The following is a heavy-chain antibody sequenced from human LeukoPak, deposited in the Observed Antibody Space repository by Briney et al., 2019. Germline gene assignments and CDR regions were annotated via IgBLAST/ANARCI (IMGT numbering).Heavy chain of an antibody. Sequence: SETLSLTCTVSGGSIGIYYWNWIRQPAGKGLEWIGRIFTSGIANYNPSLKSRVTMSVDTSKNRFSLNLSSVTAADTAVYYCAREISGTYYNPLGYMDVWGKGTTGTFSS. D-gene: IGHD3-10*01. CDR1: GGSIGIYY. CDR3: AREISGTYYNPLGYMDV. V-gene: IGHV4-4*07. CDR2: IFTSGIA. J-gene: IGHJ6*03.